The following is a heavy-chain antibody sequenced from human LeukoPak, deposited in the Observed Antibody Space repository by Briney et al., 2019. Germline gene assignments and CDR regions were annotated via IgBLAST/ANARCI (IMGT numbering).Heavy chain of an antibody. CDR1: GYSISSGYY. J-gene: IGHJ5*02. CDR2: IYHSGST. D-gene: IGHD5-18*01. Sequence: SETLSLTCAVSGYSISSGYYWGWIRQPPGKGLEWIGSIYHSGSTYYNPSLKSRVTISVDTSKNQFSLKLSSVTAAGTAVYYCASGYSYGHNWFDPWGQGTLVTVSS. CDR3: ASGYSYGHNWFDP. V-gene: IGHV4-38-2*01.